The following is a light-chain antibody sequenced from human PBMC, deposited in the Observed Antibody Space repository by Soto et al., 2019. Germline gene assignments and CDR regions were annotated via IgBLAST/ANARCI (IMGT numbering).Light chain of an antibody. V-gene: IGKV1-39*01. CDR2: AAS. CDR1: QSISVH. Sequence: DIQMTQSPSSLSASVGDTVTITCRASQSISVHLNWYQQKPGKVPKLLIYAASNLHSGVPPRFRGSGSETDFALTISSLQPEDFATYYCQQSYITPYTFGQGTRLEIK. CDR3: QQSYITPYT. J-gene: IGKJ2*01.